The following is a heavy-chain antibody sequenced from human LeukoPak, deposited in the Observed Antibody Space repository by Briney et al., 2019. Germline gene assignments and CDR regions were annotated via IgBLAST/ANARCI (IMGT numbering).Heavy chain of an antibody. Sequence: ASVKLSCKASGYTFTGYYMHWVRQAPGQGLEYMGWINPNSGDTNHAQNFQGRVTLTTYTSISTTYMELSSLRSDDSDLYYCAGEYCSGGTCRQGFDYWGQGTLVTVSS. CDR3: AGEYCSGGTCRQGFDY. J-gene: IGHJ4*02. CDR1: GYTFTGYY. CDR2: INPNSGDT. D-gene: IGHD2-15*01. V-gene: IGHV1-2*02.